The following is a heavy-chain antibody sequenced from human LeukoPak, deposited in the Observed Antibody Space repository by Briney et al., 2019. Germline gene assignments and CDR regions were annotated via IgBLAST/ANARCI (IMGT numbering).Heavy chain of an antibody. CDR1: GGSINSNNYY. Sequence: SETLSLTCTVSGGSINSNNYYWGWIRQPPGKGLEWIGSIYFTGKIYYNASLKSRVTVSLDTSKNHFSLKLNSVTAADTAVYYCARVRITMIVPEYFDFWGQGILVTVSS. D-gene: IGHD3-22*01. J-gene: IGHJ4*02. CDR2: IYFTGKI. CDR3: ARVRITMIVPEYFDF. V-gene: IGHV4-39*07.